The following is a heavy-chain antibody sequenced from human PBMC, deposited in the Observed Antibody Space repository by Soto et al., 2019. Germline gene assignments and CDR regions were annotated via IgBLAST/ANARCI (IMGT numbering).Heavy chain of an antibody. J-gene: IGHJ4*02. CDR3: ARDQIYGGRGVTTPDY. Sequence: QDQLVQSGAEVRKPGASVKVSCKASGYTFSSYRISWVRQPPGQGLEWMGWISAYKDNTKYAQNLRGRATLTTDTFTSRAYMELGGLRSDDTAVYFCARDQIYGGRGVTTPDYWGQGTLVTVSS. D-gene: IGHD4-17*01. CDR2: ISAYKDNT. V-gene: IGHV1-18*04. CDR1: GYTFSSYR.